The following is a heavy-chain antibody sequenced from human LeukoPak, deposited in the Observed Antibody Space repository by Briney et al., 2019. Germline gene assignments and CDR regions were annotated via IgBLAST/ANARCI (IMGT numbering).Heavy chain of an antibody. CDR1: GGSISSYY. CDR3: ARVADYYDSSGYLIGKAFDI. D-gene: IGHD3-22*01. V-gene: IGHV4-59*06. CDR2: IYYSGST. J-gene: IGHJ3*02. Sequence: PSETLSLTCTVSGGSISSYYWSWIRQPPGKGLEGIGYIYYSGSTYYNPSLKSRVTISVDTSKNQFSLKLSSVTAADTAVYYCARVADYYDSSGYLIGKAFDIWGQGTMVTVSS.